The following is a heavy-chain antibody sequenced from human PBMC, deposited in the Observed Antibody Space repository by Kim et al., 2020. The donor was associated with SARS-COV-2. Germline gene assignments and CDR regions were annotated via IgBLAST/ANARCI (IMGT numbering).Heavy chain of an antibody. CDR2: ISYDGSNK. D-gene: IGHD3-10*01. CDR1: GFTFSSYA. CDR3: AREVRVLWFGNFRYYYGMDV. Sequence: GGSLRLSCAASGFTFSSYAMHWVRQAPGKGLEWVAVISYDGSNKYYADSVKGRFTISRDNSKNTLYLQMNSLRAEDTAVYYCAREVRVLWFGNFRYYYGMDVWGQGTTVTVSS. J-gene: IGHJ6*02. V-gene: IGHV3-30*04.